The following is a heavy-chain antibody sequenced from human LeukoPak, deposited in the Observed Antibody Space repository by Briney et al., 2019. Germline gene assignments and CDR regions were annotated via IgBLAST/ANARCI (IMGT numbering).Heavy chain of an antibody. D-gene: IGHD5-18*01. V-gene: IGHV3-23*01. CDR2: ISGSGGST. CDR3: AKSKLGGGYSYGFDH. Sequence: GGSLRLSCAASGFTFSSYAMSWVRQAPGKGLEWVSAISGSGGSTYYADSVKGRFTISRDNSKNTLYLQMNSLRAEDTAVYYCAKSKLGGGYSYGFDHWGQGTLVTVSS. J-gene: IGHJ4*02. CDR1: GFTFSSYA.